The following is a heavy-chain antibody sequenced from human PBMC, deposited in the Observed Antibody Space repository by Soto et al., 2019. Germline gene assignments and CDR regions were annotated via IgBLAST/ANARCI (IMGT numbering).Heavy chain of an antibody. CDR3: ARLRLCGRTSCSGTHYCMDV. CDR1: GGTFSSYA. Sequence: GASVKVSCKASGGTFSSYAISWVRQAPGQGLEWMGGIIPSFGTANYAQKFQGRVKITADESTSTAYMELSSLRSEDTAVYYCARLRLCGRTSCSGTHYCMDVWGTGTTVTVSS. J-gene: IGHJ6*03. CDR2: IIPSFGTA. D-gene: IGHD2-2*01. V-gene: IGHV1-69*13.